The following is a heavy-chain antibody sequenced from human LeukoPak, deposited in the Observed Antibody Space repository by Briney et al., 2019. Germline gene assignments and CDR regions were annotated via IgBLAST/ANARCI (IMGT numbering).Heavy chain of an antibody. CDR2: MNPNSGNT. V-gene: IGHV1-8*02. D-gene: IGHD1-1*01. J-gene: IGHJ4*02. CDR3: ARGLNQRQLEIDY. Sequence: ASVKVSCKASGGTFSSYAINWVRQATGQGLEWMGWMNPNSGNTGYAQKFQGRVTMTRNTSISTAYMELSSLRSEDTAVYYCARGLNQRQLEIDYWGQGTLVAVSS. CDR1: GGTFSSYA.